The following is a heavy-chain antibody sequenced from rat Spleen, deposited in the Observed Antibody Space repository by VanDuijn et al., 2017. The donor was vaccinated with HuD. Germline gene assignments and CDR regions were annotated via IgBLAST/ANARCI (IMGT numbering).Heavy chain of an antibody. Sequence: EVQLVESDGGLVQPGRSLKLSCAASGFTFSDFYMAWVRQAPTKGLEWVATISYDGSKTYYRDSVKGRFTISRDNAGSTLNLHMDSLRSEDTATYYCTKESKQWSFDYWGQGVMVTVSS. CDR2: ISYDGSKT. D-gene: IGHD1-1*01. CDR1: GFTFSDFY. V-gene: IGHV5-20*01. J-gene: IGHJ2*01. CDR3: TKESKQWSFDY.